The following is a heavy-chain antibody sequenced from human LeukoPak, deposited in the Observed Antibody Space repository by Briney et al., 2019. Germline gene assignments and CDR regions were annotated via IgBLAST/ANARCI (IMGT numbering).Heavy chain of an antibody. CDR1: GYSFPTYW. V-gene: IGHV5-10-1*01. D-gene: IGHD6-19*01. J-gene: IGHJ4*02. CDR2: IDPSDSYT. Sequence: GESLKISCKASGYSFPTYWMCWGRQMPGKVLEWMGRIDPSDSYTNYSPSFQGHVTISADKSISTAYLQWSSLKAADTAMYYCARGDSSGWSDWGQGTLVTVSS. CDR3: ARGDSSGWSD.